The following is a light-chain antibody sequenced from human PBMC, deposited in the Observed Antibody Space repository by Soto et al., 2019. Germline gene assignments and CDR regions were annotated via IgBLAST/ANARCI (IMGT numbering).Light chain of an antibody. J-gene: IGKJ2*01. V-gene: IGKV3-20*01. CDR2: GAS. CDR1: QSIGSNY. Sequence: EIVLTQSPGTLSLSPGERATLSCRASQSIGSNYLAWYQQKPCQAPRLFIYGASSRATGIPDRFSGSGSGTDFTLTISRLEPEDFAVYYCHQYGGSPYTFGQGTKLQIK. CDR3: HQYGGSPYT.